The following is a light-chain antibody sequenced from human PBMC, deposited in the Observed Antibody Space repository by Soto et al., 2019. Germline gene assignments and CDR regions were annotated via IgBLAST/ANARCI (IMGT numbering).Light chain of an antibody. CDR1: SSNIGAGYD. V-gene: IGLV1-40*01. CDR2: ANS. Sequence: QSVLTQPPSVSGAPGQRVTISCTGSSSNIGAGYDVHWYQQLPGTAPKVLIYANSHRPSGVPDRFSGSQSGTSASLAITGHQAEDEADYYCQSYDSSLSGSVVFGGGTKLTVL. CDR3: QSYDSSLSGSVV. J-gene: IGLJ2*01.